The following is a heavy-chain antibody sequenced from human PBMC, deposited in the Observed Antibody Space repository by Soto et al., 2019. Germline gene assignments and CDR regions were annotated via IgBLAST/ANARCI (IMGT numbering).Heavy chain of an antibody. J-gene: IGHJ4*02. V-gene: IGHV1-69*08. D-gene: IGHD5-12*01. CDR3: ARDGGYSGYDIFDY. CDR1: GGTFSSYT. Sequence: QVQLVQSGAEVKKPGSSVKISCKASGGTFSSYTISWVRQAPGQGLEWMGRIIPILGIANCAQKFQGRVTITADKSTSTAYMELSSLRSEDTAVYYCARDGGYSGYDIFDYWGQGTLVTVSS. CDR2: IIPILGIA.